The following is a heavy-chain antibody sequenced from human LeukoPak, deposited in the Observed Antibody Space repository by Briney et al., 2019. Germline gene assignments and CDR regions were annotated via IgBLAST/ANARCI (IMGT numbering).Heavy chain of an antibody. CDR2: IKSKTDGGTT. Sequence: GGSHRLPCAASGFTLSNARMSCVRRAPRKGLECVGRIKSKTDGGTTNYAAPVKGRFTISRDDSKNTLYLQMNSLKTEDTAVYYCTTGLIPVTDTRAEDYWGQGTLVTVSS. D-gene: IGHD3-16*01. CDR1: GFTLSNAR. J-gene: IGHJ4*02. CDR3: TTGLIPVTDTRAEDY. V-gene: IGHV3-15*01.